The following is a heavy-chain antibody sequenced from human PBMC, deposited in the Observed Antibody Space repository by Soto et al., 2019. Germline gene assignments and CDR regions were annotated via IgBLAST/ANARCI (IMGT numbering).Heavy chain of an antibody. V-gene: IGHV1-2*04. D-gene: IGHD4-17*01. CDR2: INPNSGGT. Sequence: ASVKVSCKASGYTFTGYYMHWVRQAPGQGLEWMGWINPNSGGTNYAQKFQGWVTMTRDTSISTAYMELSRLRSDDTAVYYCARGGALKDYGDYGGPENFDYWGQGTLVTVSS. J-gene: IGHJ4*02. CDR1: GYTFTGYY. CDR3: ARGGALKDYGDYGGPENFDY.